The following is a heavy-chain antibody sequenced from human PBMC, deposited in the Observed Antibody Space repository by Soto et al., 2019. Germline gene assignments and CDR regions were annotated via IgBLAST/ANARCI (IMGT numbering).Heavy chain of an antibody. V-gene: IGHV1-24*01. Sequence: QVQLVQSGAEVKKPGASVKVSCKVSGYTLSEFSLHWVRQAPGKGLEWMGGFDPENGETTYAQKFQGRLTMTEDTAAETAYMEVRRLRFEDTAMYYCVRVKRQGGTWHNSYCMDVWGQGTTVTVSS. CDR3: VRVKRQGGTWHNSYCMDV. D-gene: IGHD1-1*01. CDR2: FDPENGET. CDR1: GYTLSEFS. J-gene: IGHJ6*02.